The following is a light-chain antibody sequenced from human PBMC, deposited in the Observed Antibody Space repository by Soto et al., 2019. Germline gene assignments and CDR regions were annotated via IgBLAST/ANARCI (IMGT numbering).Light chain of an antibody. Sequence: DIELTQSPSSLSASVGDRVTITCRASQSISSYLNWYQQKGGKAPKLLIHGASSLQSGVPLRFSATGSGTDFTLTIMSLPPEDFATYDCQQSYSTLLRFGGGTKVEI. CDR3: QQSYSTLLR. V-gene: IGKV1-39*01. CDR2: GAS. CDR1: QSISSY. J-gene: IGKJ4*02.